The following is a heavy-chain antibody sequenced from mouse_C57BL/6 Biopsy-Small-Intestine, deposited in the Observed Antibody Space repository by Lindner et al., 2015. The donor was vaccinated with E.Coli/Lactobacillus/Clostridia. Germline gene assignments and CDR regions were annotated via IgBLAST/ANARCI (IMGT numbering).Heavy chain of an antibody. CDR2: ILPGSGST. CDR1: GYTFTGYW. CDR3: VSYYGRAPMDY. V-gene: IGHV1-9*01. Sequence: VQLQESGAELMKPGASVKLSCKATGYTFTGYWIEWVKQRPGHGLEWIGEILPGSGSTNYNEKFKGKATFTADTSSNTAYMQLSGLTTEDSAIYYCVSYYGRAPMDYWGQGTSVTVSS. J-gene: IGHJ4*01. D-gene: IGHD1-1*01.